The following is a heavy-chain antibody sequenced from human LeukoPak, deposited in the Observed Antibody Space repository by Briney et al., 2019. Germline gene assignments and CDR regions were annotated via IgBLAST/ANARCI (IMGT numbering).Heavy chain of an antibody. V-gene: IGHV1-2*06. CDR1: GYTFTGYY. D-gene: IGHD3-22*01. CDR3: ARGEGGQYYYDSSGYYLDNWFDP. J-gene: IGHJ5*02. CDR2: INPNSGGT. Sequence: ASVKVSCKASGYTFTGYYMHWVRQAPGQGLEWMGRINPNSGGTNYAQKFQGRVTMTRDTSISTAYMELSGLRSEDTAVYYCARGEGGQYYYDSSGYYLDNWFDPWGQGTLVTVSS.